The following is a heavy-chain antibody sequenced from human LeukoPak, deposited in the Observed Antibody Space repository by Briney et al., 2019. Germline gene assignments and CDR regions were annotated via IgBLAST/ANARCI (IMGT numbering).Heavy chain of an antibody. V-gene: IGHV3-23*01. Sequence: GGSLRPYCAASGFTFSSYAMSWVRQAPGKGLEWVSGIGGSGDNTYYADSVKGRFTISRDNSKNTLYVQVNSLGTEDTAAYYCAKGSYYDSSGSFYFDYWGQGTLVTVSS. J-gene: IGHJ4*02. CDR2: IGGSGDNT. D-gene: IGHD3-22*01. CDR3: AKGSYYDSSGSFYFDY. CDR1: GFTFSSYA.